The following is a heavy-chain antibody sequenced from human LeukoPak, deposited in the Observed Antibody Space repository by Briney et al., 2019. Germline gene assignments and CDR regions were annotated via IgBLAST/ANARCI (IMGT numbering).Heavy chain of an antibody. V-gene: IGHV4-34*01. J-gene: IGHJ5*02. D-gene: IGHD4-17*01. Sequence: SETLSLTCAVYGGSFSGYYWSWIRQPPGKGLEWIGEINHSGSTNYNPSLKSRVTISVDTSKNQSSLKLSSVTAADTAVYYCARGRGRWVTTGWFDPWGQGTLVTVSS. CDR3: ARGRGRWVTTGWFDP. CDR2: INHSGST. CDR1: GGSFSGYY.